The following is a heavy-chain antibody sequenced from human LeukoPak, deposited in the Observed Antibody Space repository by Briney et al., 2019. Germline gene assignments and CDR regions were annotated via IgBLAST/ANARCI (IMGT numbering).Heavy chain of an antibody. J-gene: IGHJ3*02. CDR3: ARWRELLNDAFDI. CDR1: GFTVSSNY. Sequence: GGSLRLSCAASGFTVSSNYMSWVRQAPGKGLEWVSVIYSGGSTYYADSVKGRFTISRDNSKNTLYLQMNSLRAEDTAVYYCARWRELLNDAFDIWGQGTMVTVSS. D-gene: IGHD1-26*01. V-gene: IGHV3-53*01. CDR2: IYSGGST.